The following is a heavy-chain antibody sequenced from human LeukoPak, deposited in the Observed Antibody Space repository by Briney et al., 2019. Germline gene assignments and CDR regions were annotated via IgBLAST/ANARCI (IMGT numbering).Heavy chain of an antibody. CDR1: GGSISSYY. CDR3: ARDRYYYDSSGYYYPDAFDI. V-gene: IGHV4-59*01. D-gene: IGHD3-22*01. Sequence: SETLSLTCTVSGGSISSYYWNWIRQPPGKGLEWIGYIYYSGSTNYNPSLKSRVTISVDTSKNQFSLKLSSVTAADTAVYYCARDRYYYDSSGYYYPDAFDIWGQGTMVTVSS. J-gene: IGHJ3*02. CDR2: IYYSGST.